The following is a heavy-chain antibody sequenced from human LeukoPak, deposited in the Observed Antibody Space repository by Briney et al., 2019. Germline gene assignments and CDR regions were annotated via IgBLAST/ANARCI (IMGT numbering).Heavy chain of an antibody. CDR1: GFTFDDYG. CDR3: AKAPRGNDDYFDH. Sequence: PGGSLRLSCAASGFTFDDYGMHWVRQAPGKGLEWVSGISWNSGSIGYADSVEGRFTISRDNAKNSLYLQMNSLRAEDTALYYCAKAPRGNDDYFDHWGQGTLVTVSS. CDR2: ISWNSGSI. J-gene: IGHJ4*02. D-gene: IGHD3-16*01. V-gene: IGHV3-9*01.